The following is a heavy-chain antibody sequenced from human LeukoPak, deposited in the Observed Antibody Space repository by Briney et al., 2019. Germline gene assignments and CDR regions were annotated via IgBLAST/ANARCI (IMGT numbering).Heavy chain of an antibody. J-gene: IGHJ6*02. CDR1: GFTVSNNY. CDR3: AKGGRQLDYYYYGMDV. CDR2: IYSGGST. Sequence: GGSLRLSCVVSGFTVSNNYMSWVRQAPRKGLEWVSLIYSGGSTYYADSVKGRFTISRDNSKNTVYLQMNSLRAEDTAVYYCAKGGRQLDYYYYGMDVWGQGTTVTVSS. V-gene: IGHV3-53*05. D-gene: IGHD6-6*01.